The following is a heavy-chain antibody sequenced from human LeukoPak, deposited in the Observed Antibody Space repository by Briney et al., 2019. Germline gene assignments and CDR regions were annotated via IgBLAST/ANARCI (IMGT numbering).Heavy chain of an antibody. D-gene: IGHD2-21*01. CDR1: GGSIISSSYY. J-gene: IGHJ4*02. CDR2: IYYSGST. CDR3: ARQPGGGDCYSCFFP. V-gene: IGHV4-39*01. Sequence: PSETLSLTCTVSGGSIISSSYYWGWIRQPPGKGLEWIGSIYYSGSTYYNPSLKSRVTISVDTSKNQFSLKLSSVTAADTAVYYCARQPGGGDCYSCFFPWGQGTLVTVSS.